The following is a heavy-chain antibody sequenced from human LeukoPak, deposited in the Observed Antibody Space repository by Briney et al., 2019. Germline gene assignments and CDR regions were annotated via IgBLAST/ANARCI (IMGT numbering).Heavy chain of an antibody. D-gene: IGHD4/OR15-4a*01. J-gene: IGHJ4*02. CDR2: IRYDGGNK. Sequence: TGGSLRLSCAASGFTFSSYGMHWVRQAPGKGLEWVAFIRYDGGNKYYADSVKGRFTISRDNSKNTLYLQMNSLRAEDTAVYYCAKRHAAYYGAPYWGQGTLVTVSS. V-gene: IGHV3-30*02. CDR1: GFTFSSYG. CDR3: AKRHAAYYGAPY.